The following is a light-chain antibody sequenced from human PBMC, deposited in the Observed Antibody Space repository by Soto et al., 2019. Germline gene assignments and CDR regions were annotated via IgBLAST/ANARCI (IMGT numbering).Light chain of an antibody. J-gene: IGLJ1*01. CDR2: RNN. Sequence: QSVLTQPPSASGTPGQRVTISCSGSSSNIGSDYVYWYQQFPGTAPKLLVYRNNQRPSGVPDRFSGSKSGTSASLAISGLRSEDEADYDCAAWDDSLRGYVFGTGTKFTVL. CDR1: SSNIGSDY. CDR3: AAWDDSLRGYV. V-gene: IGLV1-47*01.